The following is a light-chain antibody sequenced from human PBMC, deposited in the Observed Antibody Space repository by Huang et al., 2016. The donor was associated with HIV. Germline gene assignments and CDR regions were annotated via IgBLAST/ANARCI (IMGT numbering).Light chain of an antibody. Sequence: DIQMTQSPSSVSASVGDRVTISCRTSQDISRRLAWYQKQPGRAPKLLIYAASTLQSGVPSRFSGSGAGTYFTLTISSLQPEDFATYYCQQANSPFTFGPGTKVDIK. V-gene: IGKV1-12*01. CDR3: QQANSPFT. CDR1: QDISRR. CDR2: AAS. J-gene: IGKJ3*01.